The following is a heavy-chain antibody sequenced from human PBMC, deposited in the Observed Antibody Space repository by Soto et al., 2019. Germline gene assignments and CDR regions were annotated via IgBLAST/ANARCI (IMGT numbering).Heavy chain of an antibody. CDR2: IIPIFGTA. CDR3: ARVGAYCGGDCYNYGMDV. CDR1: GGTFSSYA. Sequence: QVQLVQSGAEVKKPGSSVKVSCKASGGTFSSYAISWVRQAPGQGLEWMGGIIPIFGTANYAQKFQGRVTITADKSTSTAYMELSSLRSEDTAVYYCARVGAYCGGDCYNYGMDVWGQGNTFTVSS. V-gene: IGHV1-69*06. J-gene: IGHJ6*02. D-gene: IGHD2-21*02.